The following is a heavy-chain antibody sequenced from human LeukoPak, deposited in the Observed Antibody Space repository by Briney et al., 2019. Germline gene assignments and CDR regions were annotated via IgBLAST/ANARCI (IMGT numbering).Heavy chain of an antibody. CDR1: GFTFNNYG. CDR2: IGTNGANT. V-gene: IGHV3-23*01. J-gene: IGHJ4*02. CDR3: ARGLTY. D-gene: IGHD3-10*01. Sequence: PGGSLRLSCAASGFTFNNYGMGWVRQTPGKGLEWVATIGTNGANTYHADSVKGRFTISRDNAKNSLYLQMNSLRAEDTAVYYCARGLTYWGQGTLVTVSS.